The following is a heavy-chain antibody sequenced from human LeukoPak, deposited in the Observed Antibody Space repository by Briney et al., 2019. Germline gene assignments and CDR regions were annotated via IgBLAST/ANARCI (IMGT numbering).Heavy chain of an antibody. CDR3: ARDTTSSPLNWFDP. Sequence: SETLSLTCTVSGGSISSYYWSWIRQPPGKGLEWIGYIYYSGSTNYNPSLKSRVTISVDTSKNQFSLKLSSVTAADTAVYYCARDTTSSPLNWFDPWGQGTLVTVSS. J-gene: IGHJ5*02. V-gene: IGHV4-59*01. D-gene: IGHD2-2*01. CDR2: IYYSGST. CDR1: GGSISSYY.